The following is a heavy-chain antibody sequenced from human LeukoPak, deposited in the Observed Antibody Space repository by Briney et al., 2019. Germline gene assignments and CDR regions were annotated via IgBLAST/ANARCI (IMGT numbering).Heavy chain of an antibody. V-gene: IGHV4-4*09. D-gene: IGHD6-19*01. Sequence: SETLSLTCTVSGGSISNYYWSWIRQPPGKGLEWIGNIYTNGRTNHNPSLKSRVTISVDMSKKQFSLKLSSVTAADTAVYYCARRVAVAGNPVYYFDYWGQGTLVTVSS. CDR2: IYTNGRT. J-gene: IGHJ4*02. CDR1: GGSISNYY. CDR3: ARRVAVAGNPVYYFDY.